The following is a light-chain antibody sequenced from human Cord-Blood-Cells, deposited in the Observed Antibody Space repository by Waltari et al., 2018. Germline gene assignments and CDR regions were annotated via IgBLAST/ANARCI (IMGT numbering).Light chain of an antibody. CDR3: QVWDSSSDRLYV. J-gene: IGLJ1*01. CDR1: NIGSKS. CDR2: YDS. V-gene: IGLV3-21*04. Sequence: SYVLPQPPSVSVAPGKTPRITCGGNNIGSKSVHWYQQKPGQAPVLVIYYDSDRPSGIPERFSGSNSGNTATLTISRVEAGDEADYYCQVWDSSSDRLYVFGTGTKVTVL.